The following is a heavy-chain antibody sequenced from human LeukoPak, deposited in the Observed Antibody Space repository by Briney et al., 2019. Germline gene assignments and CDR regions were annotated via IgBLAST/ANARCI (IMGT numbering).Heavy chain of an antibody. D-gene: IGHD4-17*01. CDR2: IYHNGST. Sequence: SSGTLSLTCAVSAGSISSSNWWTWVRQPPGKGLEWIGEIYHNGSTNYNPSLKSRVTISVDTSKNQFSLKLSSVTAADTAVYYCARVRETGDYARPHNWFDPWGQGTLVTVSS. CDR3: ARVRETGDYARPHNWFDP. V-gene: IGHV4-4*02. CDR1: AGSISSSNW. J-gene: IGHJ5*02.